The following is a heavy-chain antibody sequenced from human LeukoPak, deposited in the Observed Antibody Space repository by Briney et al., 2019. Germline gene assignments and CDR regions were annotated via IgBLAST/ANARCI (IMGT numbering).Heavy chain of an antibody. V-gene: IGHV1-18*01. J-gene: IGHJ4*02. CDR3: ARGRAAGTFWLDY. D-gene: IGHD6-13*01. CDR2: ISGNNGNT. CDR1: GYTFSSYG. Sequence: ASVKVSCKASGYTFSSYGISWVREAPGQGLEWMGWISGNNGNTNYAQKVQGRVTMTTDTSTSTAYMELRSLRSDDTAVYYCARGRAAGTFWLDYWGQGTLVTVSS.